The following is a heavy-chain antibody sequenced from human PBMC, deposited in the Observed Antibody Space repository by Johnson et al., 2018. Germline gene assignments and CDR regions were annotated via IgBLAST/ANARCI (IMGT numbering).Heavy chain of an antibody. CDR1: GYSFTSYW. Sequence: VQLVESGAEVKKPGESXKISCKGSGYSFTSYWIGWVRQMPGKGLEWMGIIYHGDADTRYSPSFQGQVTISAEKSISTAYLQWSSLKASDTAMYYCARLLKRMIVGEGAFDIWGQGTMVTVSS. J-gene: IGHJ3*02. CDR3: ARLLKRMIVGEGAFDI. D-gene: IGHD3-22*01. V-gene: IGHV5-51*03. CDR2: IYHGDADT.